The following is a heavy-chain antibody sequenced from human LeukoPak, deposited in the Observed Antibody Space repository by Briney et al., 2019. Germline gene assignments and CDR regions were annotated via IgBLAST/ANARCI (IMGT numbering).Heavy chain of an antibody. V-gene: IGHV4-38-2*02. CDR2: IYRSGST. CDR3: ARDLPGASASVFAFDI. Sequence: SETLSLTCSVSAFSISRGYFWGWSRQPPGKGVEGIGIIYRSGSTNYNPSLKSRVTISLDTSKNQFSLNLSSVTAADTALYYCARDLPGASASVFAFDIWGQGTLVTVSS. CDR1: AFSISRGYF. D-gene: IGHD3-10*01. J-gene: IGHJ3*02.